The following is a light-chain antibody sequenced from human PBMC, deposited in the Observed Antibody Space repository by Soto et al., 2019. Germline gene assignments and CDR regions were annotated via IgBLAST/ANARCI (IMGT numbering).Light chain of an antibody. Sequence: QSVLTQPPSASGSPGQSVTISCTGTSSDVGGYNYVSWYQQHPGKAPKLMIYEVSKRPSGVPDRFSGSKSVNTASLTVSGLQAEDEADYYCISYAGSNNYVFGTGTKLTVL. CDR2: EVS. CDR1: SSDVGGYNY. CDR3: ISYAGSNNYV. J-gene: IGLJ1*01. V-gene: IGLV2-8*01.